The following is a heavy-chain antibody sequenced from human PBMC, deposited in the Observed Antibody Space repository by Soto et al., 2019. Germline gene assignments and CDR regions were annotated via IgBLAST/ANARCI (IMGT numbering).Heavy chain of an antibody. J-gene: IGHJ3*02. CDR2: IWYDGSNK. V-gene: IGHV3-33*01. CDR1: GFTFSSYG. CDR3: ARMGSGWPKDAFDI. Sequence: QVQLVESGGGVVQPGRSLRLSCAASGFTFSSYGMHWVRQAPGKGLEWVAVIWYDGSNKYYADSVKGRFTISRDNSKNTLYLQMNSLRAEDTAVYYCARMGSGWPKDAFDIWGQGTMVTVSS. D-gene: IGHD6-19*01.